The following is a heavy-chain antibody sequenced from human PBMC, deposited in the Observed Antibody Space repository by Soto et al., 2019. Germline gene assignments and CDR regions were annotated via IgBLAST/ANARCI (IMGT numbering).Heavy chain of an antibody. CDR3: ATAYSSSWTYFDY. J-gene: IGHJ4*02. Sequence: GESLKISCKGSGYSFTIYWIGWVRQMPGKGLEWMGIIYPGDSDTRYSPSFQGQVTISADKSISTAYLQWSSLKASDTAMYYCATAYSSSWTYFDYWGQGTLVTVSS. V-gene: IGHV5-51*01. CDR2: IYPGDSDT. CDR1: GYSFTIYW. D-gene: IGHD6-13*01.